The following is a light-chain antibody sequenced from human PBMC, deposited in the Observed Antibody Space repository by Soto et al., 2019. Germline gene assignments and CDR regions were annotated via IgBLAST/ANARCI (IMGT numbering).Light chain of an antibody. V-gene: IGKV3-11*01. J-gene: IGKJ5*01. CDR3: QQRSSWLIT. CDR2: DAS. CDR1: QSVSSY. Sequence: DIVLTQSPVTLSLSPGERATLSCRASQSVSSYLAWYQQQPGQAPRLPIYDASNRATGVPARVSGSGSGTDFTLTISSLEPEEFAVYYCQQRSSWLITFGQGTRLEI.